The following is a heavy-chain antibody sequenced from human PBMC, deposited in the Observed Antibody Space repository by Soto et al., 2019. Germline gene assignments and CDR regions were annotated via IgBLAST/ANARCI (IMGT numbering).Heavy chain of an antibody. J-gene: IGHJ6*02. Sequence: AASVKVSCKASGYTFTGYYMHWVRQAPGQGLEWMGWINPNSGGTNYAQKFQGWVTMTRDTSISTAYMELSRLRSDDTAVYYCARARVGIAAADTEPGMYVWGQGTTVTVSS. CDR3: ARARVGIAAADTEPGMYV. CDR2: INPNSGGT. D-gene: IGHD6-25*01. V-gene: IGHV1-2*04. CDR1: GYTFTGYY.